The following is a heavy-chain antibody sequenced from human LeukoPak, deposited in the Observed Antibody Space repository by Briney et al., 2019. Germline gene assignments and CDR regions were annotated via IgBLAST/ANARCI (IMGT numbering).Heavy chain of an antibody. CDR1: GFTFSSYA. J-gene: IGHJ4*02. V-gene: IGHV3-23*01. CDR3: AKDGADYDSDYFDY. CDR2: ISGGGGTT. D-gene: IGHD3-3*01. Sequence: GESLRLSCAASGFTFSSYAMSWVRQAPGKGLEWVSRISGGGGTTYYAASVKGRFTISRDNSKNTLYLQINSLRAEDTAVYYCAKDGADYDSDYFDYWGQGTLVTVSP.